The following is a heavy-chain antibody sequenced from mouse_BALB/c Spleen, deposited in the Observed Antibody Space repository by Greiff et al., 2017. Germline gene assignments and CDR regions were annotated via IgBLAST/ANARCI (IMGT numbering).Heavy chain of an antibody. CDR2: ISSGSSTI. CDR1: GFTFSSFG. Sequence: EVQVVESGGGLVQPGGSRKLSCAASGFTFSSFGMHWVRQAPEKGLEWVAYISSGSSTIYYADTVKGRFTISRDNPKNTLFLQMTSLRSEDTAMYYCARSSLRLPYYLDYWGQGTTLTVSS. D-gene: IGHD1-2*01. CDR3: ARSSLRLPYYLDY. V-gene: IGHV5-17*02. J-gene: IGHJ2*01.